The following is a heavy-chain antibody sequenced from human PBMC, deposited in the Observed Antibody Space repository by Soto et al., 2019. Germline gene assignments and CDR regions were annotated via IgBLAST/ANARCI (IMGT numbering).Heavy chain of an antibody. CDR3: ARGTGGYYYGMDV. Sequence: SVKVSCKASGGTFSSYTISWVRQAPGQGLEWMGRIIPILGIANYAQKFQGRVTITADKSTSTAYMELSSLRSEDTAVYYCARGTGGYYYGMDVWGQGTTVTVS. D-gene: IGHD3-10*01. V-gene: IGHV1-69*02. CDR2: IIPILGIA. J-gene: IGHJ6*02. CDR1: GGTFSSYT.